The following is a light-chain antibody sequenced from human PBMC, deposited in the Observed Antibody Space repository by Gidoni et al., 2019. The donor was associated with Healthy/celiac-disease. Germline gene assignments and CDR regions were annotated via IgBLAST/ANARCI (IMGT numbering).Light chain of an antibody. V-gene: IGKV1-39*01. CDR1: QSISSY. CDR3: QQNDSTRWT. J-gene: IGKJ1*01. CDR2: AAS. Sequence: DIQMTQSPSSLSASVGDRVTITCRASQSISSYLNWYQQKPGKAPKLLIYAASSLQRGVPSRFSGSGSGTDFTLTISSLQPEDFATYYCQQNDSTRWTFGQGTKVEIK.